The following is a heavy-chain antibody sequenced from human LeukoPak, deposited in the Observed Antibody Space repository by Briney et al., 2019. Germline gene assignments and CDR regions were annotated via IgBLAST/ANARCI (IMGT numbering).Heavy chain of an antibody. CDR2: VSGYDGDT. CDR1: GYPFLNYY. V-gene: IGHV1-18*01. D-gene: IGHD6-13*01. Sequence: ASVKVSCKASGYPFLNYYIHWVRQAPGQGLEWMGWVSGYDGDTNYAQKLQGRVTMTTYPSTSTAYMELRSLTSDDTAVYYCARDRHSGYASSWYEYWGQGTLVTVSS. J-gene: IGHJ4*02. CDR3: ARDRHSGYASSWYEY.